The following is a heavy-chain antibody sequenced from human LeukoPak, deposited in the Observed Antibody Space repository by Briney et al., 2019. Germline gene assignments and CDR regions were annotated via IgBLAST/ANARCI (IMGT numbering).Heavy chain of an antibody. D-gene: IGHD1-1*01. CDR1: GFTFSDYY. CDR3: SRSGTRGTSSIYYYYYGVDV. V-gene: IGHV3-11*01. CDR2: ISSSGSTI. Sequence: PGGSLRLSCAASGFTFSDYYMSWIRQAPGKGLEWVSYISSSGSTIYYADSVKGRFTISRDNAKNSLYLQMNSLRAEDTAVYYCSRSGTRGTSSIYYYYYGVDVRGQGTTVTVSS. J-gene: IGHJ6*02.